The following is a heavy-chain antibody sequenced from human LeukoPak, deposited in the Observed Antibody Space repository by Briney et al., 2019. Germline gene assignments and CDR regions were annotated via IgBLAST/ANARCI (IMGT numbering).Heavy chain of an antibody. J-gene: IGHJ6*02. CDR3: ARGPGYSSSWTHYYYYGMDV. CDR2: INHSGRT. D-gene: IGHD6-13*01. V-gene: IGHV4-34*01. CDR1: GGSFSAYY. Sequence: ASETLSLTCAVYGGSFSAYYWSWIRQPPGKGLEWIGEINHSGRTKYTPSLKSRVTTSVDTSNNQLSLKLSSVPAADTAVYYCARGPGYSSSWTHYYYYGMDVWGQGTTVTVSS.